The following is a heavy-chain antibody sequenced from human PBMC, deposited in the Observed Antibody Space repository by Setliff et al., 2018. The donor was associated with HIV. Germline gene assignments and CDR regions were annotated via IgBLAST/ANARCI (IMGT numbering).Heavy chain of an antibody. J-gene: IGHJ4*02. CDR1: GGSFSGYH. Sequence: SETLSLTCAVYGGSFSGYHWSWIRQPPGKGLEWIGEINHTGSSNYNPSLKSRVIILLDPSKNQFSLRLSSVTAADTAVYYCASATVGGASPFDSWGPGTLVTISS. CDR3: ASATVGGASPFDS. V-gene: IGHV4-34*01. D-gene: IGHD4-4*01. CDR2: INHTGSS.